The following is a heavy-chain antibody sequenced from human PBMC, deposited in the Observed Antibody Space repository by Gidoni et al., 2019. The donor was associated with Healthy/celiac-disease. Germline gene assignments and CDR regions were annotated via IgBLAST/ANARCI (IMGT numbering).Heavy chain of an antibody. J-gene: IGHJ6*02. Sequence: EVQLVESGGGLVKPGWFLRLSCAASVFTFSSSSMHWVRQAPGKGLEWVSSISSSSSYIYNADSVKGRFTISRDNAKNSLYLQMNSLRAEDTAVYDCARDLGGPRGGWFGDNPMHGMDVWGQGTTVTVSS. CDR2: ISSSSSYI. CDR1: VFTFSSSS. D-gene: IGHD3-10*01. V-gene: IGHV3-21*01. CDR3: ARDLGGPRGGWFGDNPMHGMDV.